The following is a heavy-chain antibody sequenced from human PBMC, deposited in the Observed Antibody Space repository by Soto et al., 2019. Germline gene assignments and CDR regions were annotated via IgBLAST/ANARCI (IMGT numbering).Heavy chain of an antibody. CDR2: IHHSGST. CDR3: ARYDYGSGDDYNIDF. Sequence: QVQLQESGPGLVKPSGTLSLTCAVSGDSISSMNWWSWVRQPPEKGLEWIGEIHHSGSTNYNPSLTSRVTISVDKSKNQFSLRLTSVTAADTAVYYCARYDYGSGDDYNIDFWGQGTLVTVSS. V-gene: IGHV4-4*02. CDR1: GDSISSMNW. D-gene: IGHD3-10*01. J-gene: IGHJ4*02.